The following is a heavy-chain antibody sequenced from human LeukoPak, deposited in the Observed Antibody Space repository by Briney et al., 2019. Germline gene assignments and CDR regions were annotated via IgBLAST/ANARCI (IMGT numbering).Heavy chain of an antibody. D-gene: IGHD2-2*01. CDR2: LYSPGST. CDR3: ASARESCIGSTCYEYFHH. CDR1: GFTVTTKS. V-gene: IGHV3-53*01. J-gene: IGHJ1*01. Sequence: GGSLRLSCAASGFTVTTKSMAWVREAPGRGLEWVSVLYSPGSTYYAGSVHGRFTISRDNSLNPLFLPMNSLRVEDTAVYYCASARESCIGSTCYEYFHHWGQGTPLTVSS.